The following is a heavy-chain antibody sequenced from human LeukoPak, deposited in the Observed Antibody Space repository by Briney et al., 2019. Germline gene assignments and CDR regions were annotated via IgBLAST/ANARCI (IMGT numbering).Heavy chain of an antibody. Sequence: RGASVKVSCKASGYTFTSYAMHWVRQAPGQRLEWMGWINAGNGNTKYSQKFQGRVTITRDTSASTAYMELSSLRSEDTAVYYCARDLGYYYGSGSKRTNWFDPWGQGTLVTVSS. CDR3: ARDLGYYYGSGSKRTNWFDP. D-gene: IGHD3-10*01. CDR2: INAGNGNT. V-gene: IGHV1-3*01. J-gene: IGHJ5*02. CDR1: GYTFTSYA.